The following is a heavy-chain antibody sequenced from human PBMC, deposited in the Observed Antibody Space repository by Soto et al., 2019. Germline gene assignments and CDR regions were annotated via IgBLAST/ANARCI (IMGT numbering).Heavy chain of an antibody. D-gene: IGHD5-18*01. Sequence: QVQLQESGPGLVKPSETLSLTCTVSGGSVSSGSYYWSWIRQPPGKGLEWIGYIYYSGSTNYNPSRKGRVNKEADTSKHQYSLKLSSVTATDTAVYYCARISGYSYGLPPYFDYWGQGTLVTVSS. CDR2: IYYSGST. CDR1: GGSVSSGSYY. V-gene: IGHV4-61*01. CDR3: ARISGYSYGLPPYFDY. J-gene: IGHJ4*02.